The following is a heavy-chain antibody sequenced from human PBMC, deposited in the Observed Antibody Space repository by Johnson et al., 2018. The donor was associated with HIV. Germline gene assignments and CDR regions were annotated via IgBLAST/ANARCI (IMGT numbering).Heavy chain of an antibody. D-gene: IGHD3-22*01. J-gene: IGHJ3*02. V-gene: IGHV3-23*03. CDR1: GFTFSSYA. Sequence: VQLVESGGGLVQPGGSLRLSCAASGFTFSSYAMSWVRQAPGKGLEWVSLIYGGGTTYYADSVKGRFTVSRDDSKNSVYLQMSSLKTEDTAVYYCAKANYYVYAFDIWGPGTMVTVSS. CDR3: AKANYYVYAFDI. CDR2: IYGGGTT.